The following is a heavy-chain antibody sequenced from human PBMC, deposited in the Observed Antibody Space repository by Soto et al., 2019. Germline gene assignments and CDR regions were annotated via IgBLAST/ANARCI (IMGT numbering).Heavy chain of an antibody. CDR1: GATFSFYT. CDR2: INPIVSMS. Sequence: QVQLVQSGTEVKKPGSSVKVSCKASGATFSFYTINWVRQAPGLGLEWVGRINPIVSMSNYAQKFQGRVSXTXEXXTSTAYMELRSLRSDDTAMYFCAASYGSGYRAFDYWGQGALVIVSS. J-gene: IGHJ4*02. V-gene: IGHV1-69*02. CDR3: AASYGSGYRAFDY. D-gene: IGHD3-10*01.